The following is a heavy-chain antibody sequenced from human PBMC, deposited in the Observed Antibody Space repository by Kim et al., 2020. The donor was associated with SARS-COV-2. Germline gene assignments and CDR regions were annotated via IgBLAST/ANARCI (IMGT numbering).Heavy chain of an antibody. Sequence: YYADSGKGRFTISRDNSKNTLYLQMNSLRAEDTAVYYCALGDNWNYEGYWGQGTLVTVSS. V-gene: IGHV3-23*01. CDR3: ALGDNWNYEGY. D-gene: IGHD1-7*01. J-gene: IGHJ4*02.